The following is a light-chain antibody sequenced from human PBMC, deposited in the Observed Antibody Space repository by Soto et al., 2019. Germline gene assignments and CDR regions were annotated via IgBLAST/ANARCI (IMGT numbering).Light chain of an antibody. CDR2: EVT. CDR3: TSYAGSNSVV. J-gene: IGLJ2*01. V-gene: IGLV2-8*01. Sequence: QSALTQPPSASGSPGQSVTISCTGTSSDVGGYNFVSWYQQHPGKAPKLMIFEVTKRPSGVPDRFSGSKSGHTASLTVSGLQAEHEADYYCTSYAGSNSVVFGGGTKLTVL. CDR1: SSDVGGYNF.